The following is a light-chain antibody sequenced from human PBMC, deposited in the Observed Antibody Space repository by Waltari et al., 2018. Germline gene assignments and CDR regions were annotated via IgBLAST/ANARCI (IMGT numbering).Light chain of an antibody. CDR3: QQYSRWPLT. V-gene: IGKV3-15*01. CDR1: HTTYTN. Sequence: DTVMTQSPATLSVPPGEGATLACRASHTTYTNLAWYQQKPGQVPRLLIYGSSTRATGIPARFSGSGSGTEFTLTISSLQSEDFAVYYCQQYSRWPLTFGGGTKVEIK. CDR2: GSS. J-gene: IGKJ4*01.